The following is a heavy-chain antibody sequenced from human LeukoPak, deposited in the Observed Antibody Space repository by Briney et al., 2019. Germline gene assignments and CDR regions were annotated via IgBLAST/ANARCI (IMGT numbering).Heavy chain of an antibody. CDR3: ARMGGSNWNREVNWFDP. Sequence: GGSLRLSCAASGFTFSSYSMNWVRQAPGKGLEWVSSISSSSSYIYYADSVKGRFTISRDNAQNSVYLQMASLRAEDTAVYYCARMGGSNWNREVNWFDPWGQGTLVTVSS. D-gene: IGHD1-1*01. CDR1: GFTFSSYS. V-gene: IGHV3-21*01. CDR2: ISSSSSYI. J-gene: IGHJ5*02.